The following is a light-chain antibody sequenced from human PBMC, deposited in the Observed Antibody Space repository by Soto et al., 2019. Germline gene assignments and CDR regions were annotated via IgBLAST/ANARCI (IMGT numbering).Light chain of an antibody. V-gene: IGLV3-1*01. CDR3: QAWDSRGYV. J-gene: IGLJ1*01. CDR1: KLGDKY. CDR2: QDS. Sequence: SYELTQPPSVSVSPGQTASITCSGDKLGDKYACWYQQKPGQSPVPVIYQDSKRPSGIPERSSGSNSGNTATLTISGTQAMDEADYYCQAWDSRGYVFGTGTKLTVL.